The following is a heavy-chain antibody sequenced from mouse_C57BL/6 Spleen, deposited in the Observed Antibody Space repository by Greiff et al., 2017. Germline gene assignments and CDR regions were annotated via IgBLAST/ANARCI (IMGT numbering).Heavy chain of an antibody. CDR2: IDPSDSYT. D-gene: IGHD1-1*01. J-gene: IGHJ1*03. CDR3: ARCPYYYCSSDWYIDV. Sequence: QVQLQQPGAELVMPGASVKLSCKASGYTFTSYWMPWVKQRPGQGLEWIGEIDPSDSYTNYNQKFKGKSTLTVDKSASTAYMQLSSLTSEESAVYYGARCPYYYCSSDWYIDVWGTGTTVTVSS. V-gene: IGHV1-69*01. CDR1: GYTFTSYW.